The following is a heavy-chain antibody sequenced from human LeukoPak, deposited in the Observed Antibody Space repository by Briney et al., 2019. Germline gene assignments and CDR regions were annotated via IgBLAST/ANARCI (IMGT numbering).Heavy chain of an antibody. CDR2: INPSGGST. CDR1: GYTFTAHY. D-gene: IGHD4-11*01. V-gene: IGHV1-46*01. Sequence: ASVKVSCKTSGYTFTAHYIHWVRQAPGQGLEWMGIINPSGGSTSYAQKFQGRVTMTRDTSTSTVYMELSSLRSEDTAVYYCARGVTVTTSWFDPWGQGTLVTVSS. J-gene: IGHJ5*02. CDR3: ARGVTVTTSWFDP.